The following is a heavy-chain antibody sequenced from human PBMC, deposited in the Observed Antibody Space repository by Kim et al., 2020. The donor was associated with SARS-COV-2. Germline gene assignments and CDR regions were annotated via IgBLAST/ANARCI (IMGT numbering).Heavy chain of an antibody. CDR1: GFTFSTAW. CDR3: TTALWFGERVADN. D-gene: IGHD3-10*01. CDR2: IKSKTDGGTT. V-gene: IGHV3-15*01. Sequence: GGSLRLSCAASGFTFSTAWMSWVRQAPGKGLEWVGRIKSKTDGGTTDCAAPVKGRFTISRDDSKNTLYLQMNSLKTEDTAVYYCTTALWFGERVADNWGQGTLVTVSS. J-gene: IGHJ4*02.